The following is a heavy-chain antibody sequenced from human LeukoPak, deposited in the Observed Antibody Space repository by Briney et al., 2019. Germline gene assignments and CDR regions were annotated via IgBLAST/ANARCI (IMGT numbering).Heavy chain of an antibody. CDR1: NYPISVSHY. CDR2: IYHSGGST. Sequence: SETLSLTCTVSNYPISVSHYWGWIRQPPGKGLEWIGSIYHSGGSTFYNPSLESRITMSVDTSKNQFSLKLNSVTAADTAVYYCARDHTTLTGPIQYFDPWGQGTLVTVSS. CDR3: ARDHTTLTGPIQYFDP. J-gene: IGHJ5*02. D-gene: IGHD1-20*01. V-gene: IGHV4-38-2*02.